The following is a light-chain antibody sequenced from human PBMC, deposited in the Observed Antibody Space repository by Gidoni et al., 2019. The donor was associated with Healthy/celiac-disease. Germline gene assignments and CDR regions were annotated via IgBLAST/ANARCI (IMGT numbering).Light chain of an antibody. CDR2: DAS. V-gene: IGKV3-11*01. CDR3: QQRSNWP. Sequence: ELVLTQSPATLSLSPGERATLSCRASQSVSSYLAWYQQKPGQAPRLLIYDASNRATGIPARFSGSGSGTDFTLTISSLEPEDFAVYYCQQRSNWPFGQGTKVEIK. J-gene: IGKJ1*01. CDR1: QSVSSY.